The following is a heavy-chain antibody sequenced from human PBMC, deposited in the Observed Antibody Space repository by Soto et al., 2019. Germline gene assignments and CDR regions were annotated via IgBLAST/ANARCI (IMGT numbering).Heavy chain of an antibody. V-gene: IGHV4-34*01. CDR3: ARARWSSFDY. Sequence: SETLSLTCAVYGGSFSGYYWIWIRQPPGKGLEWIGEINHSGSTNYNPSLKSRVTISVGTSKNQFSLKLSSVTAADTAVYYCARARWSSFDYWGQGTLVTVSS. D-gene: IGHD2-15*01. CDR2: INHSGST. J-gene: IGHJ4*02. CDR1: GGSFSGYY.